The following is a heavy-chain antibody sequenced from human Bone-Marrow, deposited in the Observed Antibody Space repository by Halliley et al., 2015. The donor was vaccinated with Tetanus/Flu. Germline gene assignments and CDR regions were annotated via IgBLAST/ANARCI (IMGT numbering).Heavy chain of an antibody. D-gene: IGHD2-8*01. J-gene: IGHJ4*02. CDR2: ISFRGSP. Sequence: WFGFISFRGSPNYNPSLEGRVTMSVDPSKNQFSLGLTSVAGADTAVYYCVRDAYASSHFDYWGQGLLVPVSS. CDR3: VRDAYASSHFDY. V-gene: IGHV4-59*01.